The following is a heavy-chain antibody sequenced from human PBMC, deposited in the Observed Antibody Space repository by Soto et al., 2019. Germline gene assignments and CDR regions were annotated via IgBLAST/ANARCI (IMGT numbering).Heavy chain of an antibody. CDR3: ARDHIVTTMPGPQYYDMDV. Sequence: ASVKVSCKASGYTFTGYYMHWVRQAPGQGLEWMGWINPNSGGTNYAQKFQGWVTMTRDTSISTAYMELSRLRSDDTAVYYCARDHIVTTMPGPQYYDMDVWGQGTTVTVSS. CDR1: GYTFTGYY. J-gene: IGHJ6*02. V-gene: IGHV1-2*04. D-gene: IGHD2-21*01. CDR2: INPNSGGT.